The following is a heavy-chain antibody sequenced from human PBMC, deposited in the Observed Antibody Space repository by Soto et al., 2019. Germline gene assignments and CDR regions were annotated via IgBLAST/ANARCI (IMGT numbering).Heavy chain of an antibody. CDR2: IYYSGST. Sequence: SETLSLTCTVSGGSISNYYWSWIRQPPGKGLEWIAYIYYSGSTNYNPSLKSRVTISVDTSKNQFSLNLRSVTAADTAVYYCARFSWVTTKSLDYWGQGTLVTVSS. CDR1: GGSISNYY. J-gene: IGHJ4*02. V-gene: IGHV4-59*08. D-gene: IGHD4-17*01. CDR3: ARFSWVTTKSLDY.